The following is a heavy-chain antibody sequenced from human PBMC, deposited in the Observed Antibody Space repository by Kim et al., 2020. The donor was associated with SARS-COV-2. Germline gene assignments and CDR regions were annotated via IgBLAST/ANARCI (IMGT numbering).Heavy chain of an antibody. CDR3: ARRETRELFTSDWGFFDY. CDR1: GDSMSADY. CDR2: VYFRGTT. D-gene: IGHD1-26*01. Sequence: SETLSLTCTVSGDSMSADYWNWIRQSPGKGLEWIGYVYFRGTTSYNPSLKSRVTISIDMSKSQFSLKLNSVTAADTAVYYCARRETRELFTSDWGFFDYWGQGSLVTVSS. J-gene: IGHJ4*02. V-gene: IGHV4-59*08.